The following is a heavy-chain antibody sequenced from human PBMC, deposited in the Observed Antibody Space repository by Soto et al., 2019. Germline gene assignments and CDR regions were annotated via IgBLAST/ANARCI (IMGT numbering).Heavy chain of an antibody. CDR3: ARVKGWLADFDY. CDR1: GYTFTGYY. CDR2: INPNSGGT. Sequence: GASVKVSCKASGYTFTGYYMHWVRQAPGQGLEWMGWINPNSGGTNYAQKLQGRVTMTTDTSTSTAYMELRSLRSDDTAVYYCARVKGWLADFDYWGQGTLVTVSS. J-gene: IGHJ4*02. D-gene: IGHD6-19*01. V-gene: IGHV1-2*02.